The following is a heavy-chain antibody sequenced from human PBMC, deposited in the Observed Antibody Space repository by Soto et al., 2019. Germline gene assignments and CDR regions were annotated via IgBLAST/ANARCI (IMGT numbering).Heavy chain of an antibody. D-gene: IGHD6-25*01. CDR1: GFTFSSYS. CDR2: ISSSSSYI. J-gene: IGHJ4*02. CDR3: EREGEYSSGTDY. V-gene: IGHV3-21*01. Sequence: EVQLVESGGGLVKPGGSLRLSCAASGFTFSSYSMDWVRQAPGKGLEWVSSISSSSSYIYYADSVKGRFTISRDNAKNSLYLQMNSLKAEDTAVYYCEREGEYSSGTDYWGQGTLVTVSS.